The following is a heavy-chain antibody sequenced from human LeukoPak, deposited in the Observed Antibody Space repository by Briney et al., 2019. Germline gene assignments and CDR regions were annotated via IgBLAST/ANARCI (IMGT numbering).Heavy chain of an antibody. CDR1: GGSISSYY. J-gene: IGHJ4*02. Sequence: SETLSLTCTVSGGSISSYYWSWIRQPAGKGLEWIGRIYISGSGSTNYNPSLKSRVTMSVDTSKNQFSLKLSSVTAADTAVYYCARDSTPGVTMVRGVIISWGQGTLVTVSS. CDR2: IYISGSGST. V-gene: IGHV4-4*07. D-gene: IGHD3-10*01. CDR3: ARDSTPGVTMVRGVIIS.